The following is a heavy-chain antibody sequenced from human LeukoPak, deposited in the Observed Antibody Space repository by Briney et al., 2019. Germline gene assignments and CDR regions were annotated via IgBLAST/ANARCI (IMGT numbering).Heavy chain of an antibody. CDR2: ISSSSSYI. J-gene: IGHJ3*02. D-gene: IGHD2-2*01. CDR3: ARDLTIVPAAIYAFDI. V-gene: IGHV3-21*01. CDR1: GFTFSSYS. Sequence: PGGSLRLSCAASGFTFSSYSMNWVRQAPGKGLEWVSSISSSSSYIYYADSVKGRFTIPRDNAKNSLYLQMNSLRAEDTAVYYCARDLTIVPAAIYAFDIWGQGTMVTVSS.